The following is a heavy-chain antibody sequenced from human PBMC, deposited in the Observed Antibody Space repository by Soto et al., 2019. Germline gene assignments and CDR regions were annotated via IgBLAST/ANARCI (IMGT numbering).Heavy chain of an antibody. Sequence: LRLSCAASGFTFSSYSMNWVRQAPGKGLEWVSSISSSSSYIYYADSVKGRFTISRGNAKNSLYLQMNSLRAEDTAVYYCARRRGITSPIDYWGQGTLVTVSS. D-gene: IGHD3-10*01. J-gene: IGHJ4*02. CDR2: ISSSSSYI. V-gene: IGHV3-21*01. CDR3: ARRRGITSPIDY. CDR1: GFTFSSYS.